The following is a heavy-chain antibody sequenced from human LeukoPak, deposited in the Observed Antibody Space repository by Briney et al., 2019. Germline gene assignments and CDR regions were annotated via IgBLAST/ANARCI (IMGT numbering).Heavy chain of an antibody. J-gene: IGHJ4*02. CDR2: ISSNGGST. D-gene: IGHD3-3*01. V-gene: IGHV3-64*04. CDR1: GFTFSSYA. Sequence: GGSLRLSCSASGFTFSSYAMHWVRRAPGKGLEYVSAISSNGGSTYYADSVKGRFTISRDNSKNTLYLQMDSLRAEDTAVYYCARDRAWNYFDYWGQGTLVTVSS. CDR3: ARDRAWNYFDY.